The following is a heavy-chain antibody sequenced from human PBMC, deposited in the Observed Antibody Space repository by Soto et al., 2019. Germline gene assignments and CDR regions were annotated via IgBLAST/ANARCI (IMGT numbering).Heavy chain of an antibody. CDR3: ARDHPSPGSDDALDV. D-gene: IGHD6-19*01. V-gene: IGHV3-13*01. J-gene: IGHJ6*02. Sequence: GGSLRLSCAASGFTFSSYDMHWVRQATGKGLEWVSAIGTAGDTYYPGSVKGRFTISRENAKNSLYLQMNSLRAEDTAVYYCARDHPSPGSDDALDVWGQGTTVTVSS. CDR1: GFTFSSYD. CDR2: IGTAGDT.